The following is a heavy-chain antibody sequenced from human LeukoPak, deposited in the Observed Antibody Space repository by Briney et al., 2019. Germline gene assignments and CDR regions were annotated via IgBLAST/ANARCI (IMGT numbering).Heavy chain of an antibody. J-gene: IGHJ3*02. D-gene: IGHD5-24*01. V-gene: IGHV1-69*05. Sequence: ASVKVSCKASGGTFSSYAISWVRQAPGQGLEWRGEIIPIFGTANYAQKFQGRVTITTDESTSTAYMELSSLRSEDTAVYYCATRWLQPAFDIWGQGTMVTVSS. CDR1: GGTFSSYA. CDR3: ATRWLQPAFDI. CDR2: IIPIFGTA.